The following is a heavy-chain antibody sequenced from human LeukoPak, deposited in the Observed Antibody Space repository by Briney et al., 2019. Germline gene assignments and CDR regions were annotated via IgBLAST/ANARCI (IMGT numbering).Heavy chain of an antibody. CDR1: GFTFSNYG. CDR2: VSYEGKSQ. Sequence: GGSLRPSCATSGFTFSNYGMHWVRQAPGKGLEWVAVVSYEGKSQYYADSVRGRFTISRDNSKNTLYLQMNSLRGEDAAVYYCAKEGTAQRSTWYDYWGQETLSTVSS. D-gene: IGHD2-15*01. J-gene: IGHJ4*02. CDR3: AKEGTAQRSTWYDY. V-gene: IGHV3-30*18.